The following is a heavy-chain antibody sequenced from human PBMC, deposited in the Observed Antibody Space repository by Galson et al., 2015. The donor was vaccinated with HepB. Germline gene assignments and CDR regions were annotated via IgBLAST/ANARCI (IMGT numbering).Heavy chain of an antibody. D-gene: IGHD4-17*01. V-gene: IGHV2-5*02. Sequence: PALVKPTQTLTLTCTFSGFSLSTSEEGVGVAWIRQPPGKALEWLALIYWDDDQRYSPSLKNRLTITQDSSKDQVVLIMTRMDPMDTATYYCAHILDSASVRFDSWGQGAQVTVSS. CDR1: GFSLSTSEEG. J-gene: IGHJ4*02. CDR3: AHILDSASVRFDS. CDR2: IYWDDDQ.